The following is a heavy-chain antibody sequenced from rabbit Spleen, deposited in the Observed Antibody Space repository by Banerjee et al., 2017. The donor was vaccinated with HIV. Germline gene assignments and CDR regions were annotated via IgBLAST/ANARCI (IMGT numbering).Heavy chain of an antibody. CDR3: ARDRDDSNRNAYADCLDV. D-gene: IGHD6-1*01. CDR1: GFSFSGRDW. J-gene: IGHJ5*01. V-gene: IGHV1S45*01. Sequence: QEQLVESGGDLIKPGASLTLTCTASGFSFSGRDWMCWVRQAPGKGPELIACIYAGSSGSTYYASWAKGRFTISKTSSTTVTLQVTSLTAADTATYFCARDRDDSNRNAYADCLDVWGPGTLVTVS. CDR2: IYAGSSGST.